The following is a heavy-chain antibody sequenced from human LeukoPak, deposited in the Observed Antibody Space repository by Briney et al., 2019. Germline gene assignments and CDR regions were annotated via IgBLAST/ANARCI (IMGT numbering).Heavy chain of an antibody. J-gene: IGHJ4*02. CDR3: ARGRGSEYDLPDY. V-gene: IGHV4-59*01. CDR2: VHYSRNS. CDR1: GDSISNYC. D-gene: IGHD3-10*01. Sequence: PSETLSLTCTVSGDSISNYCWSWIRQPPGKRLEWIGYVHYSRNSKYNPSLESRVTMSVDMSKNQISLNLNSVTTADTAVYYCARGRGSEYDLPDYWGQGTLVTVSS.